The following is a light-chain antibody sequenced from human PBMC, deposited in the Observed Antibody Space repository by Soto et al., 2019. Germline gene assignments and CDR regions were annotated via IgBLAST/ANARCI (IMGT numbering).Light chain of an antibody. CDR3: QSYDSRLSGSGVV. V-gene: IGLV1-40*01. J-gene: IGLJ2*01. Sequence: QSVLTQPPSVSGAPGQRVTISCTGSISNNGAGYDVHWYQQLPGTAPKLLIYGNNNRPSGVPDRFSVSKSGTSASLAITGLQAEDEADYYCQSYDSRLSGSGVVFGGGTQLTVL. CDR1: ISNNGAGYD. CDR2: GNN.